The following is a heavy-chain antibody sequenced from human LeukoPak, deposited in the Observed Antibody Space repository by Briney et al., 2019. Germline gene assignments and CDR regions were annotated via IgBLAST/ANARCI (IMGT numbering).Heavy chain of an antibody. CDR3: ARHGQISGSFYWFDY. V-gene: IGHV4-59*08. D-gene: IGHD1-26*01. Sequence: SETLSLTCTVSGGSISSYYWNWIRQPPGKGLEWIGYIYSSGSTNYNPSLKSRVTISVDTSKNQFSLKLSSVTAADTAVNYCARHGQISGSFYWFDYWGQGTLVTVSS. CDR1: GGSISSYY. CDR2: IYSSGST. J-gene: IGHJ4*02.